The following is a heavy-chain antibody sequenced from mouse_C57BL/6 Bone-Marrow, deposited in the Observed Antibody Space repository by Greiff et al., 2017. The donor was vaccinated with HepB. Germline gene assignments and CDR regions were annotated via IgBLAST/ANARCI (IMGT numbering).Heavy chain of an antibody. CDR2: ISYSGST. V-gene: IGHV3-8*01. D-gene: IGHD1-1*01. Sequence: EVKLLESGPGLAKPSQSLSLSCSVTGYSITSDYWNWIRKFPGNKLEYIGYISYSGSTYYNPSLKSRISITRDTSKNQYYLPLNSVTTEDTATYYCARYYGFYFDYWGQGTTLTVSS. J-gene: IGHJ2*01. CDR1: GYSITSDY. CDR3: ARYYGFYFDY.